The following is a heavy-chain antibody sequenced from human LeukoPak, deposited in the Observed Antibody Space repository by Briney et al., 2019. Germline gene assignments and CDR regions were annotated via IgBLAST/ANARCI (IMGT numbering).Heavy chain of an antibody. Sequence: SETLSLTCAVYGRSFSGYYWSWIRQPPGKGLEWIGEIDHSGSTNYNPSLKSRVTISVDTSKNQFSLKLSSVTAADTAVYYCARGAPPGIAAAGTKFDPWGQGTLVTVSS. CDR1: GRSFSGYY. D-gene: IGHD6-13*01. J-gene: IGHJ5*02. CDR2: IDHSGST. V-gene: IGHV4-34*01. CDR3: ARGAPPGIAAAGTKFDP.